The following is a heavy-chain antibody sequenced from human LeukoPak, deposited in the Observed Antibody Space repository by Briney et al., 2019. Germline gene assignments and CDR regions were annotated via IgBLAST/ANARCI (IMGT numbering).Heavy chain of an antibody. CDR3: ARHVSGYTLDY. D-gene: IGHD3-22*01. Sequence: SETLSLTCTVSGGSISSYYWSWIRQPPGEGLEWIGYIYTSGSTNYNPSLKSRVTISVDTSKNQFSLKLSSVTAADTAVYYCARHVSGYTLDYWGQGTLVTVSS. CDR2: IYTSGST. J-gene: IGHJ4*02. V-gene: IGHV4-4*09. CDR1: GGSISSYY.